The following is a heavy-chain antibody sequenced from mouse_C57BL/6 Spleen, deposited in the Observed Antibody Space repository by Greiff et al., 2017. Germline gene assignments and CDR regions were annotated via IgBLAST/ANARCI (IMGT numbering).Heavy chain of an antibody. CDR3: ARDGYSNYWYFDV. V-gene: IGHV1-84*01. CDR2: IYPGSGNT. CDR1: GYTFTDYY. Sequence: QVQLKQSGPELVKPGASVKISCKASGYTFTDYYINWVKQRPGQGLEWIGWIYPGSGNTKYNEKFKGKATVTVEQASSTAYMQLSSLTSEDSAVYFCARDGYSNYWYFDVWGTGTTVTVAS. J-gene: IGHJ1*03. D-gene: IGHD2-5*01.